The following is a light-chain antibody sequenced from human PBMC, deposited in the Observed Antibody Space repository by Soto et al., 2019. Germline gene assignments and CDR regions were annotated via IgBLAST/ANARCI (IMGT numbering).Light chain of an antibody. CDR1: SSDVGGYNY. J-gene: IGLJ1*01. CDR2: EVS. V-gene: IGLV2-8*01. Sequence: QSALTQPPAASGSPGQSVTISCTGTSSDVGGYNYVSWYQQHPGKAPKVIIYEVSKLPSGVPDRFSGSKSGSTASLTVSGLQAEDEADYYCSSYAVTTIFVFGTGTTVTVL. CDR3: SSYAVTTIFV.